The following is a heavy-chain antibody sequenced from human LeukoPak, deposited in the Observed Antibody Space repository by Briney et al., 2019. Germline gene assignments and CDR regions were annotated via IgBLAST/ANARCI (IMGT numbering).Heavy chain of an antibody. D-gene: IGHD6-19*01. J-gene: IGHJ4*02. CDR2: IYYTGAT. Sequence: PSETLSLTRTVSGGSIGNNYWTWIRQPPGKGLEYIGYIYYTGATNYNPSLKSRVTISVDTSKSQFSLKLSSVTAADTAVYFCAKYGNSGWVIDDWGQGALVTVSS. CDR1: GGSIGNNY. CDR3: AKYGNSGWVIDD. V-gene: IGHV4-59*08.